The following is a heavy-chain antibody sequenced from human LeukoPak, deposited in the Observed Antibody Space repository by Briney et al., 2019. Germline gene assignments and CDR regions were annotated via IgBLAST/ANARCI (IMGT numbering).Heavy chain of an antibody. Sequence: TGGSLRLSCAASGFAIINAWMRRVRQAPGKGLEWVGRIMSETDGGTTDYAAPVRGRFTISRDDSKNTLYLQMNSLKTEDTAVYYCTGVEMAITTSPVYFYYWGQGTLVTVSS. V-gene: IGHV3-15*01. CDR2: IMSETDGGTT. D-gene: IGHD5-24*01. J-gene: IGHJ4*02. CDR1: GFAIINAW. CDR3: TGVEMAITTSPVYFYY.